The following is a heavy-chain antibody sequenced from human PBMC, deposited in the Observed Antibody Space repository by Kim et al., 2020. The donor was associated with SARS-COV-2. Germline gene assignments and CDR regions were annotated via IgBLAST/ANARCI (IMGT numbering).Heavy chain of an antibody. D-gene: IGHD2-8*01. V-gene: IGHV1-3*01. Sequence: ASVKVSCKASGHTFINYGVHWVRQAPGQRLEWMGWINAGNGNIRYSQRFQGRVTISRDTSATTSYMELSSLRSEDTAQYYCAMSQWVGDKWFDPWGQGTQVTVSP. CDR3: AMSQWVGDKWFDP. J-gene: IGHJ5*02. CDR2: INAGNGNI. CDR1: GHTFINYG.